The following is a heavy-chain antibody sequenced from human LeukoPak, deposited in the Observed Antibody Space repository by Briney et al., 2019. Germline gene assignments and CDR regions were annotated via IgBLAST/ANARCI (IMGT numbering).Heavy chain of an antibody. J-gene: IGHJ4*02. CDR3: AEESGDSSGYYSDY. CDR2: ISGSGGGT. V-gene: IGHV3-23*01. CDR1: GFSFSSYA. Sequence: GGSLRLSCAASGFSFSSYAMSWVRQAPGKGLEWVSAISGSGGGTYYADSVKGRFTISRDNSKNTVYLQMNSLRADDTAVYYCAEESGDSSGYYSDYWGQGMLVTVSP. D-gene: IGHD3-22*01.